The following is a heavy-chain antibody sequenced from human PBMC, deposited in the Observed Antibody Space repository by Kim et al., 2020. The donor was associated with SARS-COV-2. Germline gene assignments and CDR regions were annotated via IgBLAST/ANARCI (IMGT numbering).Heavy chain of an antibody. CDR1: GGSVSSGSYY. Sequence: SETLSLTCTVSGGSVSSGSYYWSWIRQPPGKGLEWIGYIYYSGSTNYNPSLKGRVTISVDTSKNQFSLKLSSVTAADTAVYYCARGVGLGDLGYLLFDYWGQGTLVTVSS. CDR2: IYYSGST. CDR3: ARGVGLGDLGYLLFDY. V-gene: IGHV4-61*01. J-gene: IGHJ4*02. D-gene: IGHD3-16*01.